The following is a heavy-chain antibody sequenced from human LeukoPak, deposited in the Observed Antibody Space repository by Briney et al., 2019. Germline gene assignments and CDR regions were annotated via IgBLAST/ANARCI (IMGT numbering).Heavy chain of an antibody. CDR1: EFSLRSYT. CDR2: IRAYGGST. J-gene: IGHJ6*03. CDR3: ARMPSTEIYYSYYMDV. Sequence: PGGSLRLSCGDPEFSLRSYTMNWVRQAPGKGLEWGSGIRAYGGSTYYADSVKGRFTISRDDSNNTLYLQMDSLGAEDTAVYYCARMPSTEIYYSYYMDVWGKGTTVTVSS. V-gene: IGHV3-23*01. D-gene: IGHD2-2*01.